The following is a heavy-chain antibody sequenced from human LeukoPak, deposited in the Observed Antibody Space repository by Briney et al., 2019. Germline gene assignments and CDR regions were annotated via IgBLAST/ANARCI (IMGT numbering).Heavy chain of an antibody. V-gene: IGHV3-7*04. CDR2: IKQDGSEK. D-gene: IGHD5-12*01. CDR1: GFSFSSYA. Sequence: PGGSLRLSCAASGFSFSSYAMSWVRQAPGKGLEWVANIKQDGSEKYYVDSVKGRFTISRDNAKNSLYLQMNSLRAEDTAVYYCARATGYPSSIYYFDYWGQGTLVTVSS. CDR3: ARATGYPSSIYYFDY. J-gene: IGHJ4*02.